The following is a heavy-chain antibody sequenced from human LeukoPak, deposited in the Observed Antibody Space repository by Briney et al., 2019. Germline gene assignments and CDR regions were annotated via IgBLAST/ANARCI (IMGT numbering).Heavy chain of an antibody. Sequence: GASVKVSCKASGYTFTSYGISWVRQAPGQGLEWMGWISAYNGNTDYAQKLQGIVTMTTDTSTSTAYMELRSLRSDDTAVYYCARRRYYGSGSHYYYYYMDVWGKGTTVTVSS. D-gene: IGHD3-10*01. CDR3: ARRRYYGSGSHYYYYYMDV. CDR1: GYTFTSYG. CDR2: ISAYNGNT. V-gene: IGHV1-18*01. J-gene: IGHJ6*03.